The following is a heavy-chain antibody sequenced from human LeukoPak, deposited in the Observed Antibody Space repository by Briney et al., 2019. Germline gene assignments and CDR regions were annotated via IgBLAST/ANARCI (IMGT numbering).Heavy chain of an antibody. CDR1: GFTFSSYN. CDR3: ARSIAAAGTGLPSDY. V-gene: IGHV3-21*01. Sequence: GGSLRLSCAASGFTFSSYNMNWVRQAPGKGLEWVSSISTSTTYKYYADSVKGRFTISRDNSKNTLYLQMNSLRAEDTAVYYCARSIAAAGTGLPSDYWGQGTLVTVSS. D-gene: IGHD6-13*01. J-gene: IGHJ4*02. CDR2: ISTSTTYK.